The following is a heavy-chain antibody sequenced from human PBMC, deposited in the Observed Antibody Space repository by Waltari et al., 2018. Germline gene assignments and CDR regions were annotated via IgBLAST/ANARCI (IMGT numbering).Heavy chain of an antibody. Sequence: EVQVLESGGGLVQPGGSLRLSCAASGFTFSNYAMSWVRRAPGKGLEGVSIITGSGYTTDYADAVKGRFTISRDNSKNTVYLQMNSLRAEDTAVYYCVKESSVAVADSRNLIDYWGQGSLVTVSS. CDR3: VKESSVAVADSRNLIDY. D-gene: IGHD6-19*01. J-gene: IGHJ4*02. CDR1: GFTFSNYA. V-gene: IGHV3-23*01. CDR2: ITGSGYTT.